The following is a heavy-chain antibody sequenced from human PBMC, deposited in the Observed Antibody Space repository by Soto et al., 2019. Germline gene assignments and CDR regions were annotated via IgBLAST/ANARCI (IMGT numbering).Heavy chain of an antibody. CDR3: ARGYDRSGYSGAFDI. Sequence: LVQSGPEVKTPGASVKVSCKASGYTFTSRSLNWQRQAPGQGLEWMGWISVDNGNTNYPPGLQGRVTLTADTSTSTAYMELRTLTSDDTAVYYCARGYDRSGYSGAFDIWGQGTMVAVSS. D-gene: IGHD3-22*01. J-gene: IGHJ3*02. CDR1: GYTFTSRS. CDR2: ISVDNGNT. V-gene: IGHV1-18*04.